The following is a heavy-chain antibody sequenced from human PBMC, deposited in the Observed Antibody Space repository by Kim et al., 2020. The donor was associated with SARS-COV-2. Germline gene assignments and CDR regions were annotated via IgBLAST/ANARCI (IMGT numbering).Heavy chain of an antibody. CDR1: RGSISSGSYF. J-gene: IGHJ4*02. V-gene: IGHV4-61*09. CDR2: IHTDGST. Sequence: SETLSLTCTVSRGSISSGSYFWSWIRQPAGKGLEWIGHIHTDGSTTYSPSLRSRVTISVDTSKNQVSLKLSSVTAADMAIYYCARNPGFWGQGTLVTVSS. CDR3: ARNPGF.